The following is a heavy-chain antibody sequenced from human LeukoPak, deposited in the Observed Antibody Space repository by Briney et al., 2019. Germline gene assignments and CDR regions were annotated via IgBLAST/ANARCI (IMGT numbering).Heavy chain of an antibody. Sequence: GGSLRLSCAASGFTFSSYSMNWVRQAPGKGLEWVSDINWNGGSTGYADSVKGRFTISRDNAKNSLYLQMNSLRAEDTALYYCARDRGAVAGTLGYWGQGTLVTVSS. J-gene: IGHJ4*02. CDR3: ARDRGAVAGTLGY. CDR1: GFTFSSYS. CDR2: INWNGGST. V-gene: IGHV3-20*04. D-gene: IGHD6-19*01.